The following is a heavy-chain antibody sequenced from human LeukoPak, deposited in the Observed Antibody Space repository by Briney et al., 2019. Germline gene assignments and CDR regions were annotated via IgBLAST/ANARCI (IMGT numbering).Heavy chain of an antibody. CDR1: GFTFSTYA. Sequence: GGSLRLSCVASGFTFSTYAMHWVRQAPGKGLEWVAHINPDGRDTYYVDSVKGRFTISRDNAQNSMYLQMNSLKTEDTAVYYCTTDPLDAFDIWGQGTMVTVSS. CDR3: TTDPLDAFDI. V-gene: IGHV3-7*03. J-gene: IGHJ3*02. CDR2: INPDGRDT.